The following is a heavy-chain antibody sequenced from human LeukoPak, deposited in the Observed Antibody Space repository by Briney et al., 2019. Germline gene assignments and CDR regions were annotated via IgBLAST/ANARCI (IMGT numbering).Heavy chain of an antibody. CDR2: IKQDGSEK. Sequence: GGSLRLSCAASGFTFSTYRMSWVRQAPGKGLEWVANIKQDGSEKHYVDSVRGRFTISRDNAKNSLYLQMSSLRAEDTAVYYCTRVEETATTAAIIRKYSYYYYYMDVWGKGNTVTVSS. V-gene: IGHV3-7*01. CDR3: TRVEETATTAAIIRKYSYYYYYMDV. D-gene: IGHD4-11*01. CDR1: GFTFSTYR. J-gene: IGHJ6*03.